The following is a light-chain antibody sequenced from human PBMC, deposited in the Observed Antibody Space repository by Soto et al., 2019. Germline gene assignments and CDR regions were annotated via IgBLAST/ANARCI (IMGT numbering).Light chain of an antibody. Sequence: VLSQSPATLSLTPGETATLSCRASLNVNSYLAWYQQKPGQAPRLLIYDASNRAAGIPARFSGSGSGTDFTLTISSLEPEDFAIYYCQQRQYWPPITFGQGTRLEIK. CDR2: DAS. V-gene: IGKV3-11*01. J-gene: IGKJ5*01. CDR1: LNVNSY. CDR3: QQRQYWPPIT.